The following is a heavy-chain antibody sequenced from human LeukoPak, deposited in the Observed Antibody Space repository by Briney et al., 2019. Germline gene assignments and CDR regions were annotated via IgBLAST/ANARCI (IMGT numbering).Heavy chain of an antibody. V-gene: IGHV1-69*04. CDR3: ARGLAAGMYYFDY. CDR1: GGTFSSYA. J-gene: IGHJ4*02. Sequence: SVTVSFTASGGTFSSYAISWERQAPGQGLEWMGRIIPILGIANYAQKFQGRVTITADKPTSTAYMELSSLRSEDTAVYYCARGLAAGMYYFDYWGQGTLVTVSS. D-gene: IGHD6-13*01. CDR2: IIPILGIA.